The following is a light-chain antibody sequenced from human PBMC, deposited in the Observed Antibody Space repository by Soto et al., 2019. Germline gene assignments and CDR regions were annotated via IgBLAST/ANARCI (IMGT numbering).Light chain of an antibody. CDR1: SSDVGGYNY. Sequence: QSALTQPASVSGSPGQSITISCTGTSSDVGGYNYVSWYQQHPGKAPKLMIYEVSNRPSGVSNRFSGSKSGNTAFLTISGLQAEDEADYYCSSYISSSTPYVFGTGTKVTVL. J-gene: IGLJ1*01. V-gene: IGLV2-14*01. CDR3: SSYISSSTPYV. CDR2: EVS.